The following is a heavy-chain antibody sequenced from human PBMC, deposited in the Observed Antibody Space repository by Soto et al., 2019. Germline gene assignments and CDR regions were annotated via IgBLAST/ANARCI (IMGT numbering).Heavy chain of an antibody. Sequence: QVQLRESGPGLVKPSETLSLTCNVSGGPISGYYWNWVRQPAGKGLEWIGRIYSAGTTDLNPSLKSRVIMSVDTSSNQFSLKLLSVTVADTAVYYCAANWRGAYEGLFDLWGQGTTVTVSS. CDR1: GGPISGYY. CDR2: IYSAGTT. V-gene: IGHV4-4*07. D-gene: IGHD1-1*01. CDR3: AANWRGAYEGLFDL. J-gene: IGHJ3*01.